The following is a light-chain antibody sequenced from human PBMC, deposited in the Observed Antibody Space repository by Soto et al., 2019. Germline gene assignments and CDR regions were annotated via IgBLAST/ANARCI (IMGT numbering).Light chain of an antibody. CDR2: AAS. CDR1: QSISDD. J-gene: IGKJ2*01. Sequence: DIQMTQSPSSLSASVGDRVTITCRASQSISDDLNWYQLKAGKAPKLLIYAASSLQSGVPSRFSGSGSGTLFTLTINSLQPEDFATYYCQQSNSSLMYTFGQGTKLEIK. CDR3: QQSNSSLMYT. V-gene: IGKV1-39*01.